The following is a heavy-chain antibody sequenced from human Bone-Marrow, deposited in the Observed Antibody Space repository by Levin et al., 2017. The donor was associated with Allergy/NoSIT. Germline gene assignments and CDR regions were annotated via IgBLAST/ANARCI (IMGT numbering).Heavy chain of an antibody. V-gene: IGHV3-15*01. D-gene: IGHD3-16*01. CDR3: TANLFGHDTYDA. CDR1: GFSFSKAW. Sequence: PGGSLRLSCAASGFSFSKAWMTWVRQAPGKGLEWVGRIKSKTDGETTDYAAPVKGRFTISRDDSKNTLYVQMNSLKTEDTGAYYCTANLFGHDTYDAWGQGTLVTVSS. CDR2: IKSKTDGETT. J-gene: IGHJ5*02.